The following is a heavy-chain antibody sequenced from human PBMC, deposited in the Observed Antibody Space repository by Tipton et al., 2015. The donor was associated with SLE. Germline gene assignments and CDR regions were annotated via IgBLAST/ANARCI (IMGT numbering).Heavy chain of an antibody. CDR3: ARHDYYDRSGYFDS. V-gene: IGHV4-61*02. CDR1: GGSISSGSYY. D-gene: IGHD3-22*01. J-gene: IGHJ4*02. CDR2: IYTSGST. Sequence: TLSLTCTVSGGSISSGSYYWSWIRQPAGKGLEWIGRIYTSGSTNYNPSLKSRVTISVDTSKRQFSLNLSSVTAADTAVYYCARHDYYDRSGYFDSWGQGSLVTVSS.